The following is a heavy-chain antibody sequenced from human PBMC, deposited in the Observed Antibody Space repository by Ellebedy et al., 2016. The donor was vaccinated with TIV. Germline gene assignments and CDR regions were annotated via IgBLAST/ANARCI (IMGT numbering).Heavy chain of an antibody. CDR1: GFTFSSYA. V-gene: IGHV3-23*01. D-gene: IGHD2-21*02. J-gene: IGHJ4*02. CDR3: AKVGRTQDGVVVTATHFDY. CDR2: ISGSGGST. Sequence: GGSLRLSXAASGFTFSSYAMSWVRQAPGKGLEWVSAISGSGGSTYYADSVKGRFTISRDNSKNTLYLQMNSLRAEDTAVYYCAKVGRTQDGVVVTATHFDYWGQGTLVTVSS.